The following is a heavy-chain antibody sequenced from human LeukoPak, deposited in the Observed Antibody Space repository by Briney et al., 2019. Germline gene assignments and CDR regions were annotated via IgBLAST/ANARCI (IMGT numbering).Heavy chain of an antibody. CDR2: ISGSGGST. CDR3: AKDPYCSGGSCYGMDV. D-gene: IGHD2-15*01. Sequence: GGSLRLSCAASGFTFSSYAMSWVRQAPGRGLEWVSTISGSGGSTYYADSVKGRFTISGDNSKNTLYLQMSSLRAEDTAVYYCAKDPYCSGGSCYGMDVWGQGTTVTVSS. J-gene: IGHJ6*02. V-gene: IGHV3-23*01. CDR1: GFTFSSYA.